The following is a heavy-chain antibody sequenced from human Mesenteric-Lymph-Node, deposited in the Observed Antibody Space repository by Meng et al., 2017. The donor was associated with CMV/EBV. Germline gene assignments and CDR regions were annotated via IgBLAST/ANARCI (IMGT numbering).Heavy chain of an antibody. CDR2: INHNGGT. CDR3: ARMRSPVTTILDF. J-gene: IGHJ4*02. V-gene: IGHV4-34*01. Sequence: VSGGSLRDFYWTWIRQSPGKGLEWIGEINHNGGTNTNPTLRGRVSISVDTSKNQLSLKLRFVTAADSAVYYCARMRSPVTTILDFWGQGSLVTVSS. CDR1: GGSLRDFY. D-gene: IGHD4-11*01.